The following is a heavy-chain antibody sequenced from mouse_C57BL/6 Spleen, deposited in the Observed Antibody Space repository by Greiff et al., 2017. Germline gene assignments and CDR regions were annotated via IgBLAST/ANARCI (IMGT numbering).Heavy chain of an antibody. CDR1: GYTFTSYW. D-gene: IGHD1-1*01. Sequence: QVQLQQPGAELVKPGASVKLSCKASGYTFTSYWMHWVKQRPGRGLEWIGRIYPNSGGTKYNEKFKSKATLTVDKPSSTAYMQLSSLTSEDSAVYYCARSDYGSSPDWYFDVWGTGTTVTVSS. CDR3: ARSDYGSSPDWYFDV. CDR2: IYPNSGGT. V-gene: IGHV1-72*01. J-gene: IGHJ1*03.